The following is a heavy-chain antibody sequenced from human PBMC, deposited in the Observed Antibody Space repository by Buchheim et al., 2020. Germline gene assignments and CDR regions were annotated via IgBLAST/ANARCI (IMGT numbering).Heavy chain of an antibody. V-gene: IGHV3-74*02. CDR3: ARGAFADGLDA. J-gene: IGHJ6*02. D-gene: IGHD3-3*02. CDR1: GFTVSSNY. CDR2: VKRDGSET. Sequence: EVQLVESGGGLVQPGGSLRLSCAASGFTVSSNYMSWVRQAPGKGLEWVSRVKRDGSETFYADNVKGRFTISRDNDKNTLYLQMNSLRAEDTAVYYCARGAFADGLDAWGQGTT.